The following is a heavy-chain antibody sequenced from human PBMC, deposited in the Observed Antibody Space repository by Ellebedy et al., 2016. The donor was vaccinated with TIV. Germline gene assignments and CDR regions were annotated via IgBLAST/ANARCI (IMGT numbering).Heavy chain of an antibody. V-gene: IGHV3-30*18. CDR1: GFTFSSYG. CDR3: AKEADPYASQYFDC. D-gene: IGHD2-2*01. CDR2: RDRDGSVK. J-gene: IGHJ4*02. Sequence: GESLKISCAASGFTFSSYGMQWVRQCDGKGRGGGGGRDRDGSVKYYADSVKGRFTISRDNSKNTLDLQMNSLTAEDTAVYYCAKEADPYASQYFDCWGQGTLVTVSS.